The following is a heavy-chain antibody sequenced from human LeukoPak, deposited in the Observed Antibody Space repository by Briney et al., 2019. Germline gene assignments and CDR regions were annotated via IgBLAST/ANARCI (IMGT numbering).Heavy chain of an antibody. D-gene: IGHD1-1*01. CDR2: IRPDGRST. Sequence: WIRQSPGKGLEWVAYIRPDGRSTFYLDAVEGRFTISRDNSRNTVFLQMTNLRHEDTALYYCTTSLLDHWGQGALVPVTS. CDR3: TTSLLDH. J-gene: IGHJ5*02. V-gene: IGHV3-30*02.